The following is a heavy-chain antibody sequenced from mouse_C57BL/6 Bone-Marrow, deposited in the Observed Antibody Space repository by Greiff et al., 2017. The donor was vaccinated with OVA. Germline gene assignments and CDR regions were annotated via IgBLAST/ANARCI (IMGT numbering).Heavy chain of an antibody. Sequence: QVQLQQPGAELVKPGASVKLSCKASGYTFTSYWMHWVKQRPGQGLEWIGMIHPNSGSTNYNEKFKSKATLTVDKSSSTAYMQLSSLTSEDSAVYYCPYSNYGLWYFDVWGTGTTVTVSS. CDR2: IHPNSGST. CDR1: GYTFTSYW. V-gene: IGHV1-64*01. J-gene: IGHJ1*03. D-gene: IGHD2-5*01. CDR3: PYSNYGLWYFDV.